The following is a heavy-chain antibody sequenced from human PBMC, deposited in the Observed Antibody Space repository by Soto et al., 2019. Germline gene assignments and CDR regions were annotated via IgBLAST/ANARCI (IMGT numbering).Heavy chain of an antibody. V-gene: IGHV3-43*01. Sequence: EVQLVESGGVVVQPGGSLRLSCAASGFTFDDYTMHWVRQAPGKGLEWVSLISWDGGSTYYADSVKGRFTISRDNSKNSLYLQMNSLRTEDTALYYCAKDGGSSFDYWGQGTLVTVSS. D-gene: IGHD1-26*01. CDR2: ISWDGGST. CDR1: GFTFDDYT. J-gene: IGHJ4*02. CDR3: AKDGGSSFDY.